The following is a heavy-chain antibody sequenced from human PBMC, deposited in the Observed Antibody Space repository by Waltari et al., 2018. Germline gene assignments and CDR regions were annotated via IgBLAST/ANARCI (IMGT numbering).Heavy chain of an antibody. CDR1: GFNLGSYG. J-gene: IGHJ4*02. CDR2: SADEGGM. CDR3: ANSGDGAYSNSYVGAHFDY. D-gene: IGHD5-12*01. V-gene: IGHV3-30*18. Sequence: QVQLVASGGGVVQPGRSLRLSCAASGFNLGSYGIHGVRQAPGRRRGVACDSADEGGMFTAPESVKCRFTISSANSGYTLKLQLNCLRAEDTAVYYCANSGDGAYSNSYVGAHFDYWGQGSLVTVSS.